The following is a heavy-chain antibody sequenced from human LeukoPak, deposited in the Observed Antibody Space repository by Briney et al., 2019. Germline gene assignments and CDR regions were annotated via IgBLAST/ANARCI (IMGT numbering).Heavy chain of an antibody. V-gene: IGHV3-7*01. CDR3: ARVSRSGYYGQY. Sequence: GESLRLSCAASGFTFTRYWMSWVRQAPGKGLEWVANIKQDGSEQYHVDSVRGRFTMSRDNARSSLSLQMDSLRAEDTAVYYCARVSRSGYYGQYWGQGTPVTVSS. CDR2: IKQDGSEQ. D-gene: IGHD3-3*01. J-gene: IGHJ4*02. CDR1: GFTFTRYW.